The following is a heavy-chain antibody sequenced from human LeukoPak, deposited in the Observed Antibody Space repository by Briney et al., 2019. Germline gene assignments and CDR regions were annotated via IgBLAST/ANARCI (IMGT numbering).Heavy chain of an antibody. CDR2: INPNSGGT. J-gene: IGHJ4*02. CDR1: GYTFTGYY. CDR3: ARDVEMATIGDLGY. Sequence: ASVKVPCKASGYTFTGYYMHWVRQAPGQGLEWMGWINPNSGGTNYAQRFQGWVTMTRDTSISSAYMELSRLRSDDTAVYYCARDVEMATIGDLGYWGQGTLVTVSS. D-gene: IGHD5-24*01. V-gene: IGHV1-2*04.